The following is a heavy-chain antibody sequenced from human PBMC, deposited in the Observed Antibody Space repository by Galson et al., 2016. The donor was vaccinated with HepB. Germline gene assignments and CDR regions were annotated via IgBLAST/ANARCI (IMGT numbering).Heavy chain of an antibody. V-gene: IGHV1-69*06. CDR2: IIPLFGAT. CDR1: GGTFSNFA. J-gene: IGHJ3*01. CDR3: AKRDLLWFGDPSAFDV. D-gene: IGHD3-10*01. Sequence: SVKVSCKASGGTFSNFAISWLRQAPGQGLEWMGGIIPLFGATNYAQEFQGRITITADKSTTTVYMDLSSLRSEDTAVYYCAKRDLLWFGDPSAFDVWGQGTMVTVSS.